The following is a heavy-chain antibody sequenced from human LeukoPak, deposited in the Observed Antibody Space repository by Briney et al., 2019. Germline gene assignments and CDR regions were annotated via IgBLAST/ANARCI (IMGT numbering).Heavy chain of an antibody. CDR1: GFTVSSNY. CDR2: IYSDGST. V-gene: IGHV3-53*01. CDR3: ASYSSLDY. Sequence: GGSLRLSCAASGFTVSSNYMSWVRQAPGKGLEWVSLIYSDGSTNYEDSAKGRFTISRDNSKNTLYLQMNGLRAEDTAVYYCASYSSLDYWGQGTLVTVSS. J-gene: IGHJ4*02. D-gene: IGHD6-13*01.